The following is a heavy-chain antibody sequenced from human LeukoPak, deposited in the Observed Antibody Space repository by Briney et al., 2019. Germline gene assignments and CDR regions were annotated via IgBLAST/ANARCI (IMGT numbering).Heavy chain of an antibody. V-gene: IGHV1-69*04. J-gene: IGHJ4*02. CDR1: GYTFTSYA. CDR2: IIPILGIA. Sequence: SVKVSCKASGYTFTSYAMNWVRQAPGQGLEWMGRIIPILGIANYAQKFQGRVTITADKSTSTAYMELSSLRSEDTAVYYCARDGSPRDYWGQGTLVTVSS. D-gene: IGHD3-10*01. CDR3: ARDGSPRDY.